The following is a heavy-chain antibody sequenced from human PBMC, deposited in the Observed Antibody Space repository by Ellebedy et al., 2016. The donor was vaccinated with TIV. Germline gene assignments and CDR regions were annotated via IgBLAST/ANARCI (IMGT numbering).Heavy chain of an antibody. CDR2: INHSGST. Sequence: MPSETLSLTCAVYGGSFTAYYWSWIRQPPGKGLEWIGEINHSGSTNYNPSLKSRVTISVDTSKKQVSLKLSSVTAADTAVYYCTRGKRRQSVVVQPADKFDYWGQGTLVTVSS. D-gene: IGHD2-2*01. V-gene: IGHV4-34*01. CDR3: TRGKRRQSVVVQPADKFDY. J-gene: IGHJ4*02. CDR1: GGSFTAYY.